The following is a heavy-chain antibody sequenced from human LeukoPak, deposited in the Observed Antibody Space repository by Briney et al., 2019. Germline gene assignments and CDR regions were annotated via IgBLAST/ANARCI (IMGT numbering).Heavy chain of an antibody. CDR2: IWHDGSNK. Sequence: PVGSLRLSCAASGFSFSNYGMHWVRQAPGKGLEWVAVIWHDGSNKYYADSVKGRFTISRDNSKNTLYLQMNSLGAEDTSVYYCAKGTYYYDSSGYPDYWGQGTLVTVSS. CDR1: GFSFSNYG. J-gene: IGHJ4*02. CDR3: AKGTYYYDSSGYPDY. V-gene: IGHV3-33*06. D-gene: IGHD3-22*01.